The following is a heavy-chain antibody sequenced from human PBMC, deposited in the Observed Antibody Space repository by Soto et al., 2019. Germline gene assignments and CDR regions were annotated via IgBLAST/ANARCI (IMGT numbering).Heavy chain of an antibody. CDR2: IRAGGDNT. CDR3: AKDHQGTIPECFDY. CDR1: GFTFSTYA. D-gene: IGHD2-2*02. J-gene: IGHJ4*02. Sequence: EVQLLESGGGLVQPGGSLRLSCAASGFTFSTYAMSWVRQAPGKGPEWVSGIRAGGDNTHYADSVKGRFTISRDNSKNTLYLQMNGLRAEDTAVYYCAKDHQGTIPECFDYWGQGTLVTVSS. V-gene: IGHV3-23*01.